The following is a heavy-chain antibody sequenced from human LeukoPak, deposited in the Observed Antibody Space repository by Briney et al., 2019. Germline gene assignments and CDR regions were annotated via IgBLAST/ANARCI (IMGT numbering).Heavy chain of an antibody. CDR2: MNPNSGNT. D-gene: IGHD2-21*02. CDR1: GYTFTSDD. V-gene: IGHV1-8*03. J-gene: IGHJ4*02. Sequence: EASVKVSCKDSGYTFTSDDINWVRQATGQGLEWMGWMNPNSGNTGYAQKFQGRVTITRNTSISTAYMELSSLRSEDTAVYYCARELLYRGGDCSHYFDYWGQGTLVTVSS. CDR3: ARELLYRGGDCSHYFDY.